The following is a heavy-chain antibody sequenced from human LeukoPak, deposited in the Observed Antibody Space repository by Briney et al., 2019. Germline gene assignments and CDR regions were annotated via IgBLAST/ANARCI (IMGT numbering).Heavy chain of an antibody. CDR1: GGTFSSYA. CDR2: IIPIFGTA. D-gene: IGHD3-22*01. Sequence: SVKVSCKASGGTFSSYAISWVRQAPGQGLEWMGGIIPIFGTANYAQKLQGRVTITADESTSTAYMELSSLRSEDTAVYYCARDRSYYDSSGYYSGWGQGTLVTVSS. CDR3: ARDRSYYDSSGYYSG. J-gene: IGHJ4*02. V-gene: IGHV1-69*13.